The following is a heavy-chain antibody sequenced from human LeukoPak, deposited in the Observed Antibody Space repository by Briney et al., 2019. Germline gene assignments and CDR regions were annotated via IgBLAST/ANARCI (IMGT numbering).Heavy chain of an antibody. J-gene: IGHJ3*02. CDR3: AKEARLIAYGDHAFDI. CDR1: GFTFSNHG. Sequence: PGRSLRLSCAASGFTFSNHGMHWVRQAPGKGLEWVAVISYDGSNKYYADSVKGRFTISRDNSKNTLYLQMNSLRAEDTAVYYCAKEARLIAYGDHAFDIWGQGTMVTVSS. CDR2: ISYDGSNK. V-gene: IGHV3-30*18. D-gene: IGHD4-17*01.